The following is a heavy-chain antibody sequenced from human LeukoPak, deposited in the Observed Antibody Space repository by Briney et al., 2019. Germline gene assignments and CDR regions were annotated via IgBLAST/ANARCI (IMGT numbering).Heavy chain of an antibody. Sequence: ASVKVSCKASGYTFTSYGISWVRQAPGQGLEWMGWISAYNGNTNYAQKVQGRVTLTIDKSTSTAYMELRSLRSDGTAVYYCARRLLWFGESVGVFDIWGQGTLVTVSS. J-gene: IGHJ3*02. D-gene: IGHD3-10*01. CDR3: ARRLLWFGESVGVFDI. V-gene: IGHV1-18*01. CDR2: ISAYNGNT. CDR1: GYTFTSYG.